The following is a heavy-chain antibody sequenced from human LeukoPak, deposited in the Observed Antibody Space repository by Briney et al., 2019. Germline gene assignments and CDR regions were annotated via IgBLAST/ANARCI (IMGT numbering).Heavy chain of an antibody. J-gene: IGHJ6*02. Sequence: GGSLRLSCAASGFTFSSYWMSWVRQAPGKGLEWVANIKQDGSEKYYVDSVKGRFTISRDNSKNTPYLQMNSLRAEDTAVYYCARDSTYYYGSGSYPRVYGDRYYYYGMDVWGQGTTVTVSS. CDR2: IKQDGSEK. CDR3: ARDSTYYYGSGSYPRVYGDRYYYYGMDV. CDR1: GFTFSSYW. V-gene: IGHV3-7*03. D-gene: IGHD3-10*01.